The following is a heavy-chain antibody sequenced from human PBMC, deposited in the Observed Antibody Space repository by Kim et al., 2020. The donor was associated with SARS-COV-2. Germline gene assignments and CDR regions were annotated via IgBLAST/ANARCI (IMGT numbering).Heavy chain of an antibody. D-gene: IGHD6-6*01. Sequence: ADPGQGRFTSCRDNSKNTLYLQMNSLRAEETAVYYCAKERAEYSSSPGDYWGQGTLVTVSS. J-gene: IGHJ4*02. CDR3: AKERAEYSSSPGDY. V-gene: IGHV3-23*01.